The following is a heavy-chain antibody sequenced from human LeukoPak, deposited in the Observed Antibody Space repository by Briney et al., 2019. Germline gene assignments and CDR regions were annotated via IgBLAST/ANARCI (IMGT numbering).Heavy chain of an antibody. V-gene: IGHV1-69*13. J-gene: IGHJ5*02. Sequence: SLKVSCKASGATFSSYAISWVRHAPGQALVWIGGIIASFGTADYATTFQGRVTITADESTSTAYMELSSLRSEDTAVYYCANRVVPAATGNWFDPWGQGTLVTVSS. CDR2: IIASFGTA. CDR1: GATFSSYA. D-gene: IGHD2-2*01. CDR3: ANRVVPAATGNWFDP.